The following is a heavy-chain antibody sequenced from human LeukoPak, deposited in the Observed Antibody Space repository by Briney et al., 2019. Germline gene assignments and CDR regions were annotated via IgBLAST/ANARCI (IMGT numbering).Heavy chain of an antibody. CDR2: IIPIFGTA. D-gene: IGHD2-2*01. V-gene: IGHV1-69*05. CDR1: GGTFGSYA. CDR3: ARGDIVVVPAASRYYYMDV. J-gene: IGHJ6*03. Sequence: SVKVSCKASGGTFGSYAISWVRQAPGQGLEWMGGIIPIFGTANYAQKFQGRVTITTDESTSTAYMELSSLRSEDTAVYYCARGDIVVVPAASRYYYMDVWGKGTTVTVSS.